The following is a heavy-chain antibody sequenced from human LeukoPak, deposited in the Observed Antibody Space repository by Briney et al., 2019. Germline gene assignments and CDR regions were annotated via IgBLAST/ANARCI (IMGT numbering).Heavy chain of an antibody. Sequence: SETLSLTCTVPGGSMSSYYWSWIRQPPGKGLEWIGYINYSADTKYNPSLKSRVTTSVETSKNQFSLKLTSVTAADTAVYYCARMGDSSSWYSPGYYYGMDVWGQGTTVTVSS. D-gene: IGHD6-13*01. J-gene: IGHJ6*02. CDR1: GGSMSSYY. V-gene: IGHV4-59*08. CDR3: ARMGDSSSWYSPGYYYGMDV. CDR2: INYSADT.